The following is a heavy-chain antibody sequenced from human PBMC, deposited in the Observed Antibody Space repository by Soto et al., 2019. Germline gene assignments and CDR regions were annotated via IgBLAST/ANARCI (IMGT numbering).Heavy chain of an antibody. Sequence: QVQLVESGGGVVQPGRSLRLSCAASGFTFSSYGMHWVRQAPGKGLEWVAVISYDGSNKYYADSVKGRFTISRDNPKYALYLRMNGLRAGDTAVYDCAKDLGSKIFAYGMDVWGQGTTVTVSS. V-gene: IGHV3-30*18. CDR3: AKDLGSKIFAYGMDV. CDR1: GFTFSSYG. J-gene: IGHJ6*02. CDR2: ISYDGSNK. D-gene: IGHD3-3*01.